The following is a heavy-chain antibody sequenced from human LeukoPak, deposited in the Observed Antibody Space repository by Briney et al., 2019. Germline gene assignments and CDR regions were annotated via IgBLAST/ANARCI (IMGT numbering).Heavy chain of an antibody. CDR1: GLTVSSNY. J-gene: IGHJ6*02. D-gene: IGHD6-13*01. CDR2: IYSGGST. V-gene: IGHV3-66*01. Sequence: GGSLRLSCAASGLTVSSNYMSWVRQAPGKGLEWVSVIYSGGSTYYADSVKGRFTISRDNSKNTLYLQMNSLRAEDTAVYYCARVDSSSWRTYYYYGMDVWGQGTTVTVSS. CDR3: ARVDSSSWRTYYYYGMDV.